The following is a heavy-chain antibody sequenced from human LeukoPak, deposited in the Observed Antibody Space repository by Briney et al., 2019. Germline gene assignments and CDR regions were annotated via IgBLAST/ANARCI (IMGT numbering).Heavy chain of an antibody. V-gene: IGHV1-18*01. Sequence: ASVKVSCKASGYTFTSYGISWVRQAPGQGLEWMGWISAYNGNTNYAQKLQGRVTMTTDTSTSTAYMELRSLRSDDTAVYYCARSRGIFGVVIHYFDYWGQGTLVTVSS. CDR2: ISAYNGNT. D-gene: IGHD3-3*01. J-gene: IGHJ4*02. CDR3: ARSRGIFGVVIHYFDY. CDR1: GYTFTSYG.